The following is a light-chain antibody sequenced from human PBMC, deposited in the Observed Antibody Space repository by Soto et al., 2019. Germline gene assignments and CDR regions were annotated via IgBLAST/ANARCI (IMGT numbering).Light chain of an antibody. CDR3: LPAQSFPIT. V-gene: IGKV1-12*01. J-gene: IGKJ5*01. CDR1: QGISRW. CDR2: TAS. Sequence: DIQMTQSPSSVSASVGDRVTITCRSSQGISRWLAWYQQKPGKAPRLLLYTASNLQSGVPSRFSGSGSGTDFTLTISSLQPEDFATYYCLPAQSFPITFGQGTRLEIK.